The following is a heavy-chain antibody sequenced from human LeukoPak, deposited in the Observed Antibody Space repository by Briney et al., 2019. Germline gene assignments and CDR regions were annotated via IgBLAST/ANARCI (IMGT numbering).Heavy chain of an antibody. CDR1: GGSISSYY. J-gene: IGHJ3*02. CDR2: IYTSGST. V-gene: IGHV4-4*07. Sequence: SETLSLTCTVSGGSISSYYWSWIRQPAGKGLEWIGRIYTSGSTNYNPSLKSRVSMSVDTSKNQFALKLSSVTSADTAVYYCARDGSVVGGAFDIWGQGTMVTVSS. D-gene: IGHD3-10*01. CDR3: ARDGSVVGGAFDI.